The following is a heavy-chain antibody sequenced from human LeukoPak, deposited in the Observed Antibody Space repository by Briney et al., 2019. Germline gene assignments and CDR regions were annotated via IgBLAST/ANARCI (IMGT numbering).Heavy chain of an antibody. CDR1: GDSMHSYY. CDR3: AREKSGTLTRAYYYIDV. CDR2: AYSGVNA. D-gene: IGHD1-26*01. V-gene: IGHV4-4*07. Sequence: PSETLSLTCTVSGDSMHSYYWSWIPQSPEKGVEWIGRAYSGVNAYYNPSLQSRVTISVDKSNNQFSLDLASVTAADTALYYCAREKSGTLTRAYYYIDVWGRGITVTVSS. J-gene: IGHJ6*03.